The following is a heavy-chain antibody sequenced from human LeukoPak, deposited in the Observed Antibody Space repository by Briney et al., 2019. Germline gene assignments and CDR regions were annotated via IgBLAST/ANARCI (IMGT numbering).Heavy chain of an antibody. D-gene: IGHD1-26*01. CDR1: GFTSSSYS. Sequence: PGGSLRLSCAASGFTSSSYSMNWVRQAPGKGLEWVSSISSSSSYIYYADSVKGRFTISRDNAKSSLYLQMNSLRAEDTAVYYCARDPTSGGYDHDYWGQGTLVTVSS. J-gene: IGHJ4*02. V-gene: IGHV3-21*01. CDR3: ARDPTSGGYDHDY. CDR2: ISSSSSYI.